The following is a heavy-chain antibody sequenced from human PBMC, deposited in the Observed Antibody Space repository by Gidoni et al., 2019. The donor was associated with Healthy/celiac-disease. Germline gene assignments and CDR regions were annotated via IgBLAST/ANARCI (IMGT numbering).Heavy chain of an antibody. J-gene: IGHJ4*02. D-gene: IGHD2-21*01. V-gene: IGHV3-23*01. CDR2: ISCSGGST. CDR3: AKMKGRIVVVSRLDY. Sequence: EVQLLESGGGLVQPGGSLRLSCAAAGFPFSSYAMGWVRQAPGKGLECVSAISCSGGSTYYADSVKGRFTISRYNSKNTLYLQMNSLRAEDTAVYYCAKMKGRIVVVSRLDYWGQGTLVTVSS. CDR1: GFPFSSYA.